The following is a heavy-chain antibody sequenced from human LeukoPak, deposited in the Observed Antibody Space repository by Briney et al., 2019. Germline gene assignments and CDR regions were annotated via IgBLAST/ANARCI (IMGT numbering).Heavy chain of an antibody. CDR2: ISSNGGST. D-gene: IGHD3-3*01. V-gene: IGHV3-64*01. CDR3: ARGDDFWSGYSDNYYYYGMDV. J-gene: IGHJ6*02. Sequence: GGSLRLSCAASGFTFSSYAMHWVRQAPGKGLEYVSAISSNGGSTYYANSVKGRFTISRDNSKNTLYLQMGSLRAEDMAVYYCARGDDFWSGYSDNYYYYGMDVWGQGTTVTVSS. CDR1: GFTFSSYA.